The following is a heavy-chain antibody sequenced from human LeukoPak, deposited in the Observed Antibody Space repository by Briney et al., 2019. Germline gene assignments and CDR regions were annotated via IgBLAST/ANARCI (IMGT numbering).Heavy chain of an antibody. Sequence: PSETLSLTCAVSGVSFDDYYWSWVRQTPGKGLEWLGEINHSGYTNDSPSLKSRVILSIDTSRKQFSLNLRSVTVADAGIYYCTRMTTGHDFWGQGTLVTVSS. CDR2: INHSGYT. CDR1: GVSFDDYY. CDR3: TRMTTGHDF. V-gene: IGHV4-34*01. J-gene: IGHJ4*02. D-gene: IGHD4-17*01.